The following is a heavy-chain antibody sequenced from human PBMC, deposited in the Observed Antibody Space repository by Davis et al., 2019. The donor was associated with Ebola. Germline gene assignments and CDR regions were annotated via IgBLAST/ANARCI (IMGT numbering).Heavy chain of an antibody. V-gene: IGHV5-10-1*01. D-gene: IGHD5-12*01. J-gene: IGHJ4*02. CDR3: ARTGKRSMVATAL. Sequence: GESLKISCVASGFTFSSYAMSWVRQLPGKGLEWMGRIDPSDSYTNYSPSFQGHVTISADKSISTAYLQWSSLKASDTAMYYCARTGKRSMVATALWGQGTLVTVSS. CDR2: IDPSDSYT. CDR1: GFTFSSYA.